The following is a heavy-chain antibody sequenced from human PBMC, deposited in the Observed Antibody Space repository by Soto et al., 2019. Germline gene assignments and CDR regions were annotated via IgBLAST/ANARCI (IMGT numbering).Heavy chain of an antibody. D-gene: IGHD6-19*01. J-gene: IGHJ6*02. Sequence: QVQLVESGGGVVQPGRSLRLSCGASGFTFNNSGMHWVRQVPGKGLEWVAVLSFDGSEKSNLDSVEGRFTISRDNARNSLSLQMNSLRVEDTAVYFCASVPGSPGYHGLDVWGQGTTVTVSS. CDR2: LSFDGSEK. CDR3: ASVPGSPGYHGLDV. V-gene: IGHV3-30*03. CDR1: GFTFNNSG.